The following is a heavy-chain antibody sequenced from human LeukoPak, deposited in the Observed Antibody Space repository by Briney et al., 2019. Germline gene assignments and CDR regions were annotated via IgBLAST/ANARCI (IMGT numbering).Heavy chain of an antibody. CDR2: IKEDGSGK. J-gene: IGHJ4*02. V-gene: IGHV3-7*01. Sequence: RAGGSLRLSCAASGFTFSRFWMTWVRQAPGKGLEWVANIKEDGSGKYYVDSVKGRFTISKDNAKNSVLLQMNSLRVEDTAIYFCARYASRGFDYCGQGALVTVSS. CDR1: GFTFSRFW. CDR3: ARYASRGFDY. D-gene: IGHD2-2*01.